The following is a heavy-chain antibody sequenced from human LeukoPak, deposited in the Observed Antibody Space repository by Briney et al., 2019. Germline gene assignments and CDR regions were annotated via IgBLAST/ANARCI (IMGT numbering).Heavy chain of an antibody. J-gene: IGHJ4*02. D-gene: IGHD5-18*01. CDR3: AKETLTVGYRFGIIEN. CDR2: MEYDGSII. V-gene: IGHV3-30*02. CDR1: GFIFSTSG. Sequence: GGSLRLSCVASGFIFSTSGMHWVRQAPGKGLEWVAFMEYDGSIIYYADSLKGRFTISRDNSKNALYLQMNSLRADDTAVYYCAKETLTVGYRFGIIENWGQGTLATVSS.